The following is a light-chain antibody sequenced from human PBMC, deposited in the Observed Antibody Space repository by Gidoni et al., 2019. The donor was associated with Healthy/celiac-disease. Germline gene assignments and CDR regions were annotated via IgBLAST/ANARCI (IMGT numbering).Light chain of an antibody. CDR3: AAWDDSLNGSGWV. CDR2: SNK. Sequence: QSVLTQPPSASGTPGQRVTISCSGSSSNIGSNTVNWYQQLPGTAPKLLIYSNKQRPSGVPDRFSGSKSGTSASLAISGLQSEDEADYYCAAWDDSLNGSGWVFGGGTKLTVL. J-gene: IGLJ3*02. V-gene: IGLV1-44*01. CDR1: SSNIGSNT.